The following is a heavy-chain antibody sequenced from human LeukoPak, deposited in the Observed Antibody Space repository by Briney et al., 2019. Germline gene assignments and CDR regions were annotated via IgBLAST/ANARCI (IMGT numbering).Heavy chain of an antibody. Sequence: ASVKVSCKASGYPFTTYGINWVRQAPGQGLEWMGWINPNSGGTNYAQKFQGRVTMTRDTSISTAYMELSRLRSDDTAVYYCARGYCSSTSCFIYFDYWGQGTLVTVSS. J-gene: IGHJ4*02. CDR3: ARGYCSSTSCFIYFDY. D-gene: IGHD2-2*01. CDR2: INPNSGGT. V-gene: IGHV1-2*02. CDR1: GYPFTTYG.